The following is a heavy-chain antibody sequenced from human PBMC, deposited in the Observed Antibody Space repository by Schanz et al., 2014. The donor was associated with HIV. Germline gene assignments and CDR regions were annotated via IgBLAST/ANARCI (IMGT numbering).Heavy chain of an antibody. CDR3: AREDPNYGGNPFEY. J-gene: IGHJ4*02. CDR1: GYTFTSYG. V-gene: IGHV1-18*01. D-gene: IGHD2-15*01. Sequence: QVHLVQSGAEMKEPGASVKVSCKASGYTFTSYGISWVRQAPGQGLEWVGWISVYNGNTNYAQKLKGRVTMTTDTSTSIVYMELRSLRSDDTAVYYCAREDPNYGGNPFEYWGQGTLVTVSS. CDR2: ISVYNGNT.